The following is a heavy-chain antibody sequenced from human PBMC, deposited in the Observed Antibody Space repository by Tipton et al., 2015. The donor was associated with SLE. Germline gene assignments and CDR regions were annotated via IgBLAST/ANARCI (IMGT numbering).Heavy chain of an antibody. Sequence: QSGAEVKKPGASVKVSCKASAFSFTSYAFHWVRQAPGQRLEWMGYMNSGNGQTEYSQRFQGRVTISRDNSRNTLYLQMNSLRAEDTAIYYCARVDQLKYYFGLDVWGQGTTVTVSS. CDR3: ARVDQLKYYFGLDV. CDR1: AFSFTSYA. J-gene: IGHJ6*02. CDR2: MNSGNGQT. V-gene: IGHV1-3*01.